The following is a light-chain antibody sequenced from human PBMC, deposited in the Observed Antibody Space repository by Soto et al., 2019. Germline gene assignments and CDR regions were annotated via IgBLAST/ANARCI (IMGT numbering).Light chain of an antibody. Sequence: VVLTQSPATLSLSPGETATLSCRASRHVYINALAWYQQKPGRTPTLLIYGASTRATDIPDRFSATGSGTDFSLTISSVEHEDSAVYYCQQYGASPFTFGPVTRVEI. V-gene: IGKV3-20*01. CDR1: RHVYINA. J-gene: IGKJ3*01. CDR2: GAS. CDR3: QQYGASPFT.